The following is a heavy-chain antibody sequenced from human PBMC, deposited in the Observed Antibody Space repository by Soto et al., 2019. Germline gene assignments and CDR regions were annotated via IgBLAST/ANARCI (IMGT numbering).Heavy chain of an antibody. CDR2: INHIGTT. Sequence: QVQLPQWGAGLLRPSETLSLTCAVYGGSFSGYYWSWIRQPPGKGLQWIGKINHIGTTNYNTSLKTRVTISADTSKYQFALKLSSVTAADTAVYYCARFDSSGWYFDYWGQGNLVIVSS. CDR3: ARFDSSGWYFDY. J-gene: IGHJ4*02. CDR1: GGSFSGYY. V-gene: IGHV4-34*01. D-gene: IGHD6-19*01.